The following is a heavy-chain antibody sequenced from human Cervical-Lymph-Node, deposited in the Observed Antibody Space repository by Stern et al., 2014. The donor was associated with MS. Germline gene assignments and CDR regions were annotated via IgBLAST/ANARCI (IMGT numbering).Heavy chain of an antibody. J-gene: IGHJ4*02. D-gene: IGHD3-10*01. CDR1: GFSLSNTAMG. Sequence: ESGPVLVKPTETLTLTCTVSGFSLSNTAMGVSWIRQSPGKALEWLANTYLNDEKSYSASLESRLTISKDTSKRQVVLTMTNMEPVDTATYYCARIESSYYGSGSYYGFDFWGQGTQVTVSS. CDR3: ARIESSYYGSGSYYGFDF. CDR2: TYLNDEK. V-gene: IGHV2-26*01.